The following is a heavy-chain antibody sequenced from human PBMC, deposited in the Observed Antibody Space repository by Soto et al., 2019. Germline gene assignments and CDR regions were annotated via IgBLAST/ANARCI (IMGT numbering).Heavy chain of an antibody. D-gene: IGHD5-18*01. CDR1: GYTFTGYY. V-gene: IGHV1-2*02. J-gene: IGHJ6*02. Sequence: QVQLVQSGAEVKKPGASVKVSCKASGYTFTGYYMHWVRQAPGQGLEWMGWINPNSGGTNYAQKFQGRVTMTRDTSISTAYMELSRLRSDDTAVYYCAIQLWRQYYYYYGMDVWGQGTTVTVSS. CDR2: INPNSGGT. CDR3: AIQLWRQYYYYYGMDV.